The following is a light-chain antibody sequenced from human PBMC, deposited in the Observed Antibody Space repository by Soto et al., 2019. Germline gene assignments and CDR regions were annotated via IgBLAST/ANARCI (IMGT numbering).Light chain of an antibody. CDR3: CSYGGTTVV. CDR2: DDS. Sequence: QSALTQPASVSGSPGQSITISCTGTSSNPVSWYQQLPGKAPKLIIYDDSNRPTGVSTRFFGSKSGNTASLTISGLQAADEADYYCCSYGGTTVVFGGGTKLTVL. CDR1: SSNP. J-gene: IGLJ2*01. V-gene: IGLV2-23*01.